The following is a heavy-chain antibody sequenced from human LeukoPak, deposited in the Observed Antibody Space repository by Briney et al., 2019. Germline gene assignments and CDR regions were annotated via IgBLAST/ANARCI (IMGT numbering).Heavy chain of an antibody. CDR1: GGSISSYY. CDR3: ARVVRGSGSYYLDY. Sequence: SETPSLTCTVSGGSISSYYWSWIRQPPGKGLEWIGYIYYSGSTNYNPSLKSRVTISVDTSKNQFSLKLSSVTAADTAVYYCARVVRGSGSYYLDYWGQGTLVTVSS. D-gene: IGHD3-10*01. CDR2: IYYSGST. V-gene: IGHV4-59*01. J-gene: IGHJ4*02.